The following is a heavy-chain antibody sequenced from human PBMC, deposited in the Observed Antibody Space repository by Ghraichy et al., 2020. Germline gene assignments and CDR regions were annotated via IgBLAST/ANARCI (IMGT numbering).Heavy chain of an antibody. Sequence: ASVKVSCKASGYTFIRYAMHWVRQAPGQRLEWMGWINAGNDNTKYSQIFQGRVTITRDTSASTAYMELNSLRSEDTAVYYCSREGLGYEIDYWGQGTLVTVSS. J-gene: IGHJ4*02. D-gene: IGHD5-12*01. CDR3: SREGLGYEIDY. CDR2: INAGNDNT. CDR1: GYTFIRYA. V-gene: IGHV1-3*01.